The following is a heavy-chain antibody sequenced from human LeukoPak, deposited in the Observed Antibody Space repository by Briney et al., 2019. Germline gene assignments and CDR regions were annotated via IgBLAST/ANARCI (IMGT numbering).Heavy chain of an antibody. CDR2: INPSGGST. CDR3: AKRGVVIRGILVIGYHQEAYHYDF. CDR1: GGTFSSYA. D-gene: IGHD3-10*01. Sequence: ASVKVSCKASGGTFSSYAISWVRQAPGQGLEWMGIINPSGGSTSYAQKFQGRVTMTRDMSTSTVYMELSSLRSEDTAVYFCAKRGVVIRGILVIGYHQEAYHYDFWGQGVLVTVSS. J-gene: IGHJ4*02. V-gene: IGHV1-46*01.